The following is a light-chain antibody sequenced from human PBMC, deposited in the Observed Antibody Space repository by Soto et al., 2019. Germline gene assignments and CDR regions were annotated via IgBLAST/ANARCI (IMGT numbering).Light chain of an antibody. V-gene: IGLV1-44*01. Sequence: QSVLTQPPSASGTPGLRVTISCSGSNSTIGSNTAIWYQQLPGTAPKLLMYSNNQRPWWVPARFSGSKSGTSASRAIGGLQSEDEADYCCAAWDDSLGGVVFGGGTKLTVL. CDR1: NSTIGSNT. CDR3: AAWDDSLGGVV. J-gene: IGLJ2*01. CDR2: SNN.